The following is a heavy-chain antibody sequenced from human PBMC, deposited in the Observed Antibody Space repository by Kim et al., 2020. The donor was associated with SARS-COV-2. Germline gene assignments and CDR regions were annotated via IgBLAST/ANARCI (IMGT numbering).Heavy chain of an antibody. D-gene: IGHD1-26*01. Sequence: HYEESVKSRITISPDTSKNQFSLQLNSVTPEDTAVYYCARDAPVGSHFDYWGQGTLVTVSS. J-gene: IGHJ4*02. CDR3: ARDAPVGSHFDY. V-gene: IGHV6-1*01.